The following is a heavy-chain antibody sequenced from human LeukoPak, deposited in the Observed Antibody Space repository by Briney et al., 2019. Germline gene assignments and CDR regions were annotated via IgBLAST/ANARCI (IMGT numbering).Heavy chain of an antibody. V-gene: IGHV3-72*01. CDR1: GFTFSDHY. CDR3: AVPTYYDFWSGYHY. CDR2: TRNKAISYTT. D-gene: IGHD3-3*01. Sequence: GGSLRLSCAASGFTFSDHYMDWVRQAPGKGLEWVGRTRNKAISYTTEYAASVKGRFTISRDDSKNSLYLQMNSLKTEDTAVYYCAVPTYYDFWSGYHYWGQGTLVTVSS. J-gene: IGHJ4*02.